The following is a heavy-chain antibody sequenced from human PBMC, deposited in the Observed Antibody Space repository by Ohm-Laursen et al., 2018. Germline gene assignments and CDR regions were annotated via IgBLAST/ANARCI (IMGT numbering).Heavy chain of an antibody. CDR3: ARASKDDDILTGYPYYYYGMDV. Sequence: SQTLSLTCTVSGGSVSSGSYYWSWIRQPPGKGLEWIGCIYSSGSTNYNPSLKSRVTISVDTFKNQFSLKLSSVTAAGTAVYYCARASKDDDILTGYPYYYYGMDVWGQGTTVTVSS. J-gene: IGHJ6*02. CDR1: GGSVSSGSYY. D-gene: IGHD3-9*01. CDR2: IYSSGST. V-gene: IGHV4-61*01.